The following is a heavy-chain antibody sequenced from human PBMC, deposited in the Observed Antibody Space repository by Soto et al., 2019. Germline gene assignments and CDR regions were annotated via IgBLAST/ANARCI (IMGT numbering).Heavy chain of an antibody. CDR3: AREGLVELRYFDWLPEAPFDY. J-gene: IGHJ4*02. D-gene: IGHD3-9*01. CDR1: GFTFSSYC. V-gene: IGHV3-33*01. CDR2: IWYDGSNK. Sequence: GGSLRLSFAASGFTFSSYCMPWVRQAPGTGPEWGAVIWYDGSNKYYADCVKGRFTIARDNSKNTLYLQMNSLRAEDTAVYYCAREGLVELRYFDWLPEAPFDYWGQGTLVTVS.